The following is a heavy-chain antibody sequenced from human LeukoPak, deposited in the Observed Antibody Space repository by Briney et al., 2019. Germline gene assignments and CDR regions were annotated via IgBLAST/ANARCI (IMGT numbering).Heavy chain of an antibody. CDR3: ARSGAYDYYDSSGYYLFDY. CDR2: ISAYNGNT. V-gene: IGHV1-18*01. Sequence: ASVKVSCKASGYTFTSYGISWVRQAPGQGLEWMGWISAYNGNTNYAQKLQGRVTMTTDTSTSTAYMELRSLRSDDTAVYYCARSGAYDYYDSSGYYLFDYWGQGTLVTVSS. J-gene: IGHJ4*02. D-gene: IGHD3-22*01. CDR1: GYTFTSYG.